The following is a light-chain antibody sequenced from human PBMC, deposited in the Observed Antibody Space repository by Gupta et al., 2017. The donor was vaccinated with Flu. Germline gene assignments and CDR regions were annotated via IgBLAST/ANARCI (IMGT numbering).Light chain of an antibody. CDR1: HSRVCTDSNSN. CDR2: KAS. CDR3: MQSSHWPRT. J-gene: IGKJ2*02. Sequence: TLGTPASSAGRSIHSRVCTDSNSNLNWFQMRPFQPPRRLLYKASKRDSGVPDRFSGSGSDTNFTLRISLMDTEDLAIYYCMQSSHWPRTFGQGTRLEIK. V-gene: IGKV2-30*01.